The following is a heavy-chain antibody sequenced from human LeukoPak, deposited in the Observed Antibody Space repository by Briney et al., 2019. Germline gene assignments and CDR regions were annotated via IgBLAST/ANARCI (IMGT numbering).Heavy chain of an antibody. CDR3: AKDQTPFLDYYYYGMDV. V-gene: IGHV3-23*01. D-gene: IGHD2-15*01. CDR1: GFTFSSYA. CDR2: TSGSGGST. Sequence: GGSLRLSCAASGFTFSSYAMSWVRQAPGKGLEWVSATSGSGGSTYYADSVKGRFTISRDNSKNTLYLQMNSLRAEDTAVYYCAKDQTPFLDYYYYGMDVWGQGTTVTVSS. J-gene: IGHJ6*02.